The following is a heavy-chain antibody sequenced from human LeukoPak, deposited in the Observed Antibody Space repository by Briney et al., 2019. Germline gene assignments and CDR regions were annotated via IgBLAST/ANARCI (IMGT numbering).Heavy chain of an antibody. CDR1: GGSISSYY. Sequence: PSETLSLTCTVSGGSISSYYWSWIRQPAGKGLEWIGRIYTSGSTNYNPSLKSRVTMSVDTSKNQFSLKLSSVTAADTAVYYCAGVIRLRGHGAPVAFDIWGQGTMVTVSS. CDR2: IYTSGST. CDR3: AGVIRLRGHGAPVAFDI. V-gene: IGHV4-4*07. J-gene: IGHJ3*02. D-gene: IGHD4-17*01.